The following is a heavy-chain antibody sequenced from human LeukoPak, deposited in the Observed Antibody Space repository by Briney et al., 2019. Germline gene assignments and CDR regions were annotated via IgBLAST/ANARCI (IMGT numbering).Heavy chain of an antibody. CDR1: GFTFNLYA. Sequence: GGSLRLSCEASGFTFNLYAMHWVRQAPGKGLEWVALVSYDGSNKYYADTVKDRFSISRDNSKSTLYLQMNSLRPEDTAVYYCVKGSTTIIFDYWGQGALVTVSS. CDR2: VSYDGSNK. D-gene: IGHD4-11*01. J-gene: IGHJ4*02. CDR3: VKGSTTIIFDY. V-gene: IGHV3-30*04.